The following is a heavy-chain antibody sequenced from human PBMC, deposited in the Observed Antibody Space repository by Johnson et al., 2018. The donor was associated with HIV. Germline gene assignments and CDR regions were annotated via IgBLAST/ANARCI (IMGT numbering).Heavy chain of an antibody. J-gene: IGHJ3*02. CDR1: GFTFDDYG. V-gene: IGHV3-33*08. D-gene: IGHD6-13*01. CDR3: ARDQEAAAGQDDAFDI. Sequence: QVQLVESGGGLVQPGRSLRLSCAASGFTFDDYGMSWVRQAPGKGLEWVAVIWYDGSNKYYADSVKGRFTISRDNSKNTLYLQMNSLRAEDTAVYYCARDQEAAAGQDDAFDIWGQGTMVTVSS. CDR2: IWYDGSNK.